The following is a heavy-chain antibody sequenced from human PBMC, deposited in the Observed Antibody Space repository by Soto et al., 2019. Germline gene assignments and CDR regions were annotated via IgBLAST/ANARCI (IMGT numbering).Heavy chain of an antibody. D-gene: IGHD2-2*01. CDR1: GGSMRGYY. CDR3: AREGRDQRLCWSWIDS. Sequence: PSETLSLTCTVSGGSMRGYYWTWIRQSAGKGLEWIGRIYASGSTNSNPSLRSRVTMSLDTSKNQFSLKMNSVTAADTAVYYCAREGRDQRLCWSWIDSWGQGTRVTVSS. V-gene: IGHV4-4*07. CDR2: IYASGST. J-gene: IGHJ5*01.